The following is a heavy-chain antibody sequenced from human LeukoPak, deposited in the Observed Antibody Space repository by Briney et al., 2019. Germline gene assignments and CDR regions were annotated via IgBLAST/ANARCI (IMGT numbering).Heavy chain of an antibody. D-gene: IGHD3-9*01. CDR1: GFTLSSYA. J-gene: IGHJ4*02. CDR3: AKVKVSTGGYDILTGLPPDY. Sequence: GGSLRLSCAASGFTLSSYAMSWVRQAPGKGLEWVSVISGSGGSTFYADSVKGRFTISRDNSKNTLYLQMNSLRAEDTAVYYCAKVKVSTGGYDILTGLPPDYWGQGTLVTVSS. CDR2: ISGSGGST. V-gene: IGHV3-23*01.